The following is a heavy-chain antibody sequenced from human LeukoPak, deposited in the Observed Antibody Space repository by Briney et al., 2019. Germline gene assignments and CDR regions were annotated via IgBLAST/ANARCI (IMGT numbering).Heavy chain of an antibody. J-gene: IGHJ4*02. CDR2: INQDGSAG. Sequence: GGSLRLSCAASGLSFSTYWMSWLRQAPGKGLEWVANINQDGSAGDYGGSVKGRFTISRDNAKSSLYLHMNSLRAEDTAVYYCAVEGAIFDSSGHPQANNWGQGTLVTVSS. D-gene: IGHD3-22*01. CDR1: GLSFSTYW. V-gene: IGHV3-7*01. CDR3: AVEGAIFDSSGHPQANN.